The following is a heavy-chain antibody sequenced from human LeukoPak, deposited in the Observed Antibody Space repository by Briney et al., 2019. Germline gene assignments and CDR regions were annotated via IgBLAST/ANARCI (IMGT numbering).Heavy chain of an antibody. CDR3: ARDVGRTRLDY. CDR1: GGSITSYY. D-gene: IGHD3/OR15-3a*01. J-gene: IGHJ4*02. CDR2: IYGSGST. V-gene: IGHV4-59*01. Sequence: SETLSLTCTVSGGSITSYYWSWIRQPPGKGLEWIGYIYGSGSTDYSPSLKSRVTMSVDTSKNQVSLKLNSVTAADTAVYYCARDVGRTRLDYWGQGTLVSVSS.